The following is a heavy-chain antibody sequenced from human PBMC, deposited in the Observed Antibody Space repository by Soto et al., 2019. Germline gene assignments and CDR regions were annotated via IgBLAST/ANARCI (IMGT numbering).Heavy chain of an antibody. CDR2: IITMFGTA. CDR3: ARRYCISTSCHYYGMDV. D-gene: IGHD2-2*01. Sequence: SVKVSCKASGGTFSTYTINWVRQAPGQGLEWMGGIITMFGTANYAQKFQGRVTITADESTSTAYMELSSLRSEDTAVYYCARRYCISTSCHYYGMDVWGQGTTVT. V-gene: IGHV1-69*13. J-gene: IGHJ6*02. CDR1: GGTFSTYT.